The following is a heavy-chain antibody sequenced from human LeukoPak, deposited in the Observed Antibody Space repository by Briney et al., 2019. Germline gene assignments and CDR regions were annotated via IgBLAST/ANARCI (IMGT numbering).Heavy chain of an antibody. V-gene: IGHV3-7*05. D-gene: IGHD4-11*01. CDR1: GFTFSDHY. J-gene: IGHJ4*02. CDR2: IEQDGSEE. CDR3: ARGEVDSNVDY. Sequence: GGSLRLSCAASGFTFSDHYMDWVRQAPGKGLEWVANIEQDGSEEYYVDSVKGRFTISRDNAKNSLYLQMNSLRAEDTAVYYCARGEVDSNVDYWGQGTLVTVSS.